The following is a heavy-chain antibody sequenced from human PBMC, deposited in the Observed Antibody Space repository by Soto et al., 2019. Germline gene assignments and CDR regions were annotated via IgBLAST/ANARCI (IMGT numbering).Heavy chain of an antibody. CDR1: GGSFSGYY. V-gene: IGHV4-34*01. Sequence: QVQLQQWGAGLLKPSETLSLTCAVYGGSFSGYYWSWIRQPPGKGLEWIGEINHSGSTNYNPSLKSRVPTXVXTSKNQFSLKLNSVTAADTAVYYCARGRRTAVTIDYWGQGTLVTVSS. CDR2: INHSGST. D-gene: IGHD4-17*01. J-gene: IGHJ4*02. CDR3: ARGRRTAVTIDY.